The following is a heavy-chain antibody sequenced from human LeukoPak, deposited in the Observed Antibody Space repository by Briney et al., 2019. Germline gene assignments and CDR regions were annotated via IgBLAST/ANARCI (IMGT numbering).Heavy chain of an antibody. CDR3: AHRNDYYNFWSGYYAGASVAAGDFDY. CDR2: IYWNDEE. V-gene: IGHV2-5*01. J-gene: IGHJ4*02. Sequence: SGPTLVNPTQTLTLTCTFSGLSLTTTGVGVGWIRQPPGKALERLVFIYWNDEERYSPSLKSRLTITKDTSKNQVVITMTNMDPVDTATYYCAHRNDYYNFWSGYYAGASVAAGDFDYWGQGTLVTVSS. D-gene: IGHD3-3*01. CDR1: GLSLTTTGVG.